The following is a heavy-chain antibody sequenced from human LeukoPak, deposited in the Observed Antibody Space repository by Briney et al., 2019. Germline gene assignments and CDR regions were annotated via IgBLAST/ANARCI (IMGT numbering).Heavy chain of an antibody. CDR2: IFYSGNT. D-gene: IGHD6-19*01. J-gene: IGHJ5*02. CDR1: GGSISSYY. Sequence: PSETLSLTCAVSGGSISSYYWSWIRQPPGKGLEWIGYIFYSGNTNYNPSLKSRVTISVDTSKNLFSLKLSSVTAADTAVYYCARDLHSSGWYWFDPWGQGTLVTVSS. CDR3: ARDLHSSGWYWFDP. V-gene: IGHV4-59*01.